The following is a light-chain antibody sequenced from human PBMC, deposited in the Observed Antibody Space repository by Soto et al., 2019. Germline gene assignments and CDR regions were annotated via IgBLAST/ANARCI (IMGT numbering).Light chain of an antibody. V-gene: IGKV3-20*01. J-gene: IGKJ1*01. CDR2: GVS. CDR3: EQYGSSPRT. Sequence: LKLSPGTLSLSKGERATLSCRASQSVSSIYFAWYQQKRGQAPRLLIYGVSSRATGIPDRFSGSGSGTDFTLTISRLEPEDSAVYYCEQYGSSPRTFGQGTKVAIK. CDR1: QSVSSIY.